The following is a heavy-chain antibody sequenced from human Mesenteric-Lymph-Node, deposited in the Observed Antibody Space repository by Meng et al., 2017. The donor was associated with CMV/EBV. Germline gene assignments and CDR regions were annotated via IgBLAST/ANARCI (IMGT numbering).Heavy chain of an antibody. V-gene: IGHV4-34*01. CDR1: GGSFSGYY. D-gene: IGHD3-9*01. CDR3: ARGSSYDILTGYFDY. J-gene: IGHJ4*02. Sequence: VQLHPWGAGLLKPSETLSVTCAVYGGSFSGYYWNWIRQSPEKGLEWIGEINHSGSTTYNPSFTSRIIISVDTSTNQISLNMSSVTAADTAVYYCARGSSYDILTGYFDYWGQGALVTVSP. CDR2: INHSGST.